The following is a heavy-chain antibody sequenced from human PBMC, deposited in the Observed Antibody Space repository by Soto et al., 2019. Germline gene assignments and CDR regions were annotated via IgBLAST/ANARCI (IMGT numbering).Heavy chain of an antibody. V-gene: IGHV3-33*01. CDR3: ARDQRTTMTNFDY. J-gene: IGHJ4*02. CDR1: GFTFSSYG. Sequence: QVQLVESGGGVVQPGRSLRLSCAASGFTFSSYGMHWVRQAPGKGLEWVAVIWFDGSSKYYTDSVKGRFTISRDNSKNTLYLQINSLRAEDTAVYYCARDQRTTMTNFDYWGQGTLVTVSS. D-gene: IGHD4-17*01. CDR2: IWFDGSSK.